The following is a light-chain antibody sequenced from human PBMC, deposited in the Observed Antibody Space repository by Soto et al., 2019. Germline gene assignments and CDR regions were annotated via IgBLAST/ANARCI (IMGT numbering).Light chain of an antibody. CDR1: GSDVGSYNY. CDR3: SSYTTSSTYV. CDR2: DVS. V-gene: IGLV2-14*01. J-gene: IGLJ1*01. Sequence: QSVLTQPASVSGSPGQSITISCTGTGSDVGSYNYVSWYQQHPGKAPKVMIYDVSNRPSGVPYRFSGSKSGNTASLTISGLQAEDEADYYCSSYTTSSTYVFGTGTKVTVL.